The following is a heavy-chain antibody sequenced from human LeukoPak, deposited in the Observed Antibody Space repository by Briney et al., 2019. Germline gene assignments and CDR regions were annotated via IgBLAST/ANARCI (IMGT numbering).Heavy chain of an antibody. CDR2: ISGSGGST. CDR1: GFTFSSYA. D-gene: IGHD3-3*01. J-gene: IGHJ3*02. CDR3: AKPLLRFLEWFQVQDAFDI. V-gene: IGHV3-23*01. Sequence: GGSLRLSCAASGFTFSSYAMSWVRQAPGKGLEWVSAISGSGGSTYYADSVKGRFTISRDNSKNTLYLQMNSLRAEDTAVYYCAKPLLRFLEWFQVQDAFDIWGQGTMVTVFS.